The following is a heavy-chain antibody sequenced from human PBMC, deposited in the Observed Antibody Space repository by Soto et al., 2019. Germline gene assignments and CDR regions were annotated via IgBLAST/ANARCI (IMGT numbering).Heavy chain of an antibody. J-gene: IGHJ6*04. Sequence: PSQTLSLTCAISGDSVSSNSAAWNWIRQSPSRGLEWLGRTYYRSKWYNDYAVSVKSRITINPDTSKNQFSLQLNSVTPGETAVYYCASEFPLNSFYDFWSESTLRGMDVWGKGTTVTVS. CDR1: GDSVSSNSAA. V-gene: IGHV6-1*01. D-gene: IGHD3-3*01. CDR2: TYYRSKWYN. CDR3: ASEFPLNSFYDFWSESTLRGMDV.